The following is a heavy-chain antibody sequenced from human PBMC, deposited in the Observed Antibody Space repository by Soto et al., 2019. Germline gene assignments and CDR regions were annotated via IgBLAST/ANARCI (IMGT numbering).Heavy chain of an antibody. CDR2: ISGSGGST. J-gene: IGHJ3*02. CDR1: GFTFSSYA. V-gene: IGHV3-23*01. CDR3: AIDCSGGSCFGPSDAFDI. D-gene: IGHD2-15*01. Sequence: EVQLLESGGGLVQPGGSLRLSCAASGFTFSSYAMSWVRQAPGKGLEWVSAISGSGGSTYYADSVKGRFTISRDNSENTLYLQMNSLRAEDTAVYYCAIDCSGGSCFGPSDAFDIWGQGTMVTVSS.